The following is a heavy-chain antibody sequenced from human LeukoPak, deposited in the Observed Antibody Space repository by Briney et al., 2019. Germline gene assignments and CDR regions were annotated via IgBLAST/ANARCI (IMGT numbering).Heavy chain of an antibody. V-gene: IGHV1-2*02. D-gene: IGHD3-10*01. J-gene: IGHJ4*02. CDR3: ARAREFYYGSGSTLGY. CDR2: INPNSGGT. Sequence: ASVKVSCKPSGYTFTGYYMHWVRQAPGQGREWMGWINPNSGGTNYAQKFQGRVTMTRDTSISTAYMELSRLRSDDRAVYYCARAREFYYGSGSTLGYWGQGTLVTVSS. CDR1: GYTFTGYY.